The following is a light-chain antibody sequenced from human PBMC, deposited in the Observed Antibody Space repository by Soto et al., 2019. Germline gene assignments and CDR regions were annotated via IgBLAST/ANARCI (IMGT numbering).Light chain of an antibody. CDR1: SSNIGNNY. CDR2: ENN. CDR3: GTWDSSLSAPL. J-gene: IGLJ3*02. V-gene: IGLV1-51*02. Sequence: QSVLTQPPSVSAAPGQKVTISCSGSSSNIGNNYVSWYQQLPGTAPKLLIYENNKRPSGIPDRFSGSKSGTSATLGITGLRTGDEADYYCGTWDSSLSAPLFGGGTKLTVL.